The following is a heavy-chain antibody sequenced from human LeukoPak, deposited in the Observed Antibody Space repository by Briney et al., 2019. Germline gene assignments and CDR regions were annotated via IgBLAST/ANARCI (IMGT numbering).Heavy chain of an antibody. CDR3: AREWLLGFDY. V-gene: IGHV4-59*01. J-gene: IGHJ4*02. D-gene: IGHD3-22*01. Sequence: SETLSLTCTVSGGSISSYYWSWIRQPPGKGLEWIGYIYYSGGTNYNPSLKSRVTISVDTSKNQFSLKLSSVTAADTAVYYCAREWLLGFDYWGQGTLVTVSS. CDR1: GGSISSYY. CDR2: IYYSGGT.